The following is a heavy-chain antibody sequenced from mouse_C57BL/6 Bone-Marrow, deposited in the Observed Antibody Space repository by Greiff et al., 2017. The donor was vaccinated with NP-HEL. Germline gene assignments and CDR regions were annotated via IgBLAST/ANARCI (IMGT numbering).Heavy chain of an antibody. Sequence: EVKVVESGGDLVKPGGSGKLAGGDSGFTFSSYGMSWVRQTPDKRLEWVATISSGGSYKEDPDSVKGRFTISRDNAKNTRYMQMSSLKYEDTAMYYCARRYGSSFDYWGQGTTLTVSS. D-gene: IGHD1-1*01. V-gene: IGHV5-6*02. J-gene: IGHJ2*01. CDR3: ARRYGSSFDY. CDR2: ISSGGSYK. CDR1: GFTFSSYG.